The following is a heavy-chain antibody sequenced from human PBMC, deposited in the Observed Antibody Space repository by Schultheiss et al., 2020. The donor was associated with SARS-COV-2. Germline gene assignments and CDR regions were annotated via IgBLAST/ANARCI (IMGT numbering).Heavy chain of an antibody. Sequence: ESLKISCTVSGGSISSYYWSWIRQPPGKGLEWIGYIYYSGSTNYNPSLKSRVTISVDTSKNQFSLKLSSVTAADTAVYYCARGGRTRQNYYYGMDVWGQGTTVTVSS. J-gene: IGHJ6*02. CDR1: GGSISSYY. V-gene: IGHV4-59*12. CDR2: IYYSGST. D-gene: IGHD6-6*01. CDR3: ARGGRTRQNYYYGMDV.